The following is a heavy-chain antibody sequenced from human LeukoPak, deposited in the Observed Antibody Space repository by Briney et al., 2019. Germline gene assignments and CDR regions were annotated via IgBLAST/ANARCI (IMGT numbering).Heavy chain of an antibody. D-gene: IGHD2-21*01. V-gene: IGHV3-23*01. Sequence: GGSLRLSCAASGFTFSNCAMSWVRQAPGKGLDWVSEISGSGGTTYYADSVKGRFSISRDNSKNTLYLQMNSLRAEGTALYYCAKAGGCGGGSCFDDWGQGTLVTVSS. J-gene: IGHJ4*03. CDR3: AKAGGCGGGSCFDD. CDR2: ISGSGGTT. CDR1: GFTFSNCA.